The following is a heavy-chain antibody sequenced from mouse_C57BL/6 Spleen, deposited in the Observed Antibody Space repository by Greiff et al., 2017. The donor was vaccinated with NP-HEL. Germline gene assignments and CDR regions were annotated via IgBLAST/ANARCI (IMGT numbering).Heavy chain of an antibody. Sequence: VQLQQPGAELVKPGASVKLSCKASGYTFTSYWMHWVKQRPGRGLEWIGGIDPNSGGTKYNQKFKSKATLTVDKPSSTAYMQLSSLTSEASAVYYCASSVYYYWGQGTTLTVSS. V-gene: IGHV1-72*01. CDR3: ASSVYYY. J-gene: IGHJ2*01. CDR1: GYTFTSYW. D-gene: IGHD1-1*01. CDR2: IDPNSGGT.